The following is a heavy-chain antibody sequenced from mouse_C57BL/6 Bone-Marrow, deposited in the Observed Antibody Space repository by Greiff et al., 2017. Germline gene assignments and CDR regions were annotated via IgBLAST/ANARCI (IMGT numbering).Heavy chain of an antibody. D-gene: IGHD1-1*01. CDR3: ANYGSS. Sequence: QVQLQQSGAELLKLGASVNLSSQATGYTSTGYWIEWVNQMPGHGLEWIGEILLGSGSTNYNEKFKDKATFTADTSSTTAYMQLSSLTTEDSAIYYCANYGSSWGQGTLVTVSA. CDR2: ILLGSGST. CDR1: GYTSTGYW. J-gene: IGHJ3*01. V-gene: IGHV1-9*01.